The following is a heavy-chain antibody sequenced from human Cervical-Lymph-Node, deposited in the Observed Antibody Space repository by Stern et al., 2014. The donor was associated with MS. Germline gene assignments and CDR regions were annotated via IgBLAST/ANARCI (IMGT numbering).Heavy chain of an antibody. Sequence: MQLVESGAEVKKPGASVKVSCKASGYTFTSHDLNWVRQATGQGLEWMGWMNPNNGNTGYAQKFQDIVTMTRDTSISTAYMELSSLTSEDTAVYYCARRDCSGGSCYMGVSHWGQGTLVTVSS. CDR1: GYTFTSHD. D-gene: IGHD2-15*01. CDR3: ARRDCSGGSCYMGVSH. J-gene: IGHJ4*02. V-gene: IGHV1-8*01. CDR2: MNPNNGNT.